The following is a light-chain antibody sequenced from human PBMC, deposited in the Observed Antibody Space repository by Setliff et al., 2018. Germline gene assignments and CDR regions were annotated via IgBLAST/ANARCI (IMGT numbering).Light chain of an antibody. J-gene: IGLJ1*01. CDR1: NIGSKG. CDR2: SDT. CDR3: YSYTASTSYV. Sequence: SYELAQPPSVSVAPGKTASITCGGNNIGSKGVHWYQQKPGQAPVLVIYSDTDRPSGIPERISGSKSGNTATLTISGLQAEDEADYYCYSYTASTSYVFGTGTKVTVL. V-gene: IGLV3-21*01.